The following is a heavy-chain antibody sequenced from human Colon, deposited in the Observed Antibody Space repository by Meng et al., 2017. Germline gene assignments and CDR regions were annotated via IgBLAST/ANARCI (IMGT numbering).Heavy chain of an antibody. J-gene: IGHJ4*02. CDR3: ASFPPPGKQWLVTDY. CDR2: IYHSGST. D-gene: IGHD6-19*01. CDR1: GGSISSSNW. Sequence: QGRLQESGPGLVKPSGTLSLTFAVSGGSISSSNWWSWVRQPPGKGLEWIGEIYHSGSTNYNPSLKSRVTISVDKSKNQFSLKLSSVTAADTAVYYCASFPPPGKQWLVTDYWGQGTLVTVSS. V-gene: IGHV4-4*02.